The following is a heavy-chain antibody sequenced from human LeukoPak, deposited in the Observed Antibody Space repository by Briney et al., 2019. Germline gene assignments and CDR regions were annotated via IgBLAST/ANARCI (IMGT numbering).Heavy chain of an antibody. J-gene: IGHJ4*02. D-gene: IGHD2-2*02. CDR2: INQDGSEK. V-gene: IGHV3-7*03. Sequence: GGSLRLSCAASGLTFSSHWMHWVRQAPGEGLEWVANINQDGSEKYYVDSVKGRFTISRDNAKNSLYLQMNSLRTEDTAVYYCARDPPLYPVNYFDYWGQGTLVTVSS. CDR1: GLTFSSHW. CDR3: ARDPPLYPVNYFDY.